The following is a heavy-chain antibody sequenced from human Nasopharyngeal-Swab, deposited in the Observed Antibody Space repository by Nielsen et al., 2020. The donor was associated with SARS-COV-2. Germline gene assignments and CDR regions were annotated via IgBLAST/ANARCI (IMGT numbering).Heavy chain of an antibody. Sequence: SETLSLTCTVSGGSISSSSYYWGWIRQPPGKGLEWIGGIYYSGSTYYNPSLKSRVTISVDTSKNQFSLKLSSVTAADTAVYYCARQHPHLYYGSVSYYYGMDVWGQGTTVTVSS. CDR1: GGSISSSSYY. CDR3: ARQHPHLYYGSVSYYYGMDV. J-gene: IGHJ6*02. V-gene: IGHV4-39*01. D-gene: IGHD3-10*01. CDR2: IYYSGST.